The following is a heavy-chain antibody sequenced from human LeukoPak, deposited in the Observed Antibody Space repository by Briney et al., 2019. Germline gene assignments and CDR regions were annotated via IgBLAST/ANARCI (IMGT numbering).Heavy chain of an antibody. Sequence: HPGGSLRLSCAASGFTFSSYAMHWVRQAPRKGLEWVAVISYDGSNKYYADSVKGRFTISRDNSKNTLYLQMSSLSAEDTAVYYCTTGSQIREVTYWGQGTLVTVSS. V-gene: IGHV3-30-3*01. CDR3: TTGSQIREVTY. D-gene: IGHD2-15*01. J-gene: IGHJ4*02. CDR1: GFTFSSYA. CDR2: ISYDGSNK.